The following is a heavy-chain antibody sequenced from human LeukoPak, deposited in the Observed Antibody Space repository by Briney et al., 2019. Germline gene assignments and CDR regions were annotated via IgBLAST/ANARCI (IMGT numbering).Heavy chain of an antibody. D-gene: IGHD3-22*01. J-gene: IGHJ3*02. CDR3: ARADSHDGFDI. CDR2: IGTAGDT. CDR1: GFTFSSYD. Sequence: GGSLRLSCAASGFTFSSYDIHWVRQATGKGLDWVSAIGTAGDTYYPGSVNGRFTISRENAKNSLYLQMNSLRACDTAVHYCARADSHDGFDIWGQGKMVTVSS. V-gene: IGHV3-13*01.